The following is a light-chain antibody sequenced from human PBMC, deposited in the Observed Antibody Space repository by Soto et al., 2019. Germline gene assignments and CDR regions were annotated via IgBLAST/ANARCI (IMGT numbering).Light chain of an antibody. Sequence: QSALTQPASVSGSLGQSITISCTGTGSDVGSYKLVSWYQQHPGKAPTLIIFEGINRPSGVSNRFSGSKSDNTASLTISGLQAEDEADYYCCSYVGTWVFGGGTKLTVL. J-gene: IGLJ3*02. CDR3: CSYVGTWV. CDR2: EGI. CDR1: GSDVGSYKL. V-gene: IGLV2-23*01.